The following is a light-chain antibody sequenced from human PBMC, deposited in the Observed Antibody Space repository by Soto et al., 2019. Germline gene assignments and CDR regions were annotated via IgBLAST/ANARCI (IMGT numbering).Light chain of an antibody. V-gene: IGKV3D-7*01. Sequence: PGERVTLSCRASQSVSSSYLTWYQQKPGQAPRLLIYGASTRATGIPARFSGSGSGTDFTLTISSLQPEDFATYYCLHDFDYPRTFGQGTRVEIK. CDR2: GAS. CDR1: QSVSSSY. CDR3: LHDFDYPRT. J-gene: IGKJ1*01.